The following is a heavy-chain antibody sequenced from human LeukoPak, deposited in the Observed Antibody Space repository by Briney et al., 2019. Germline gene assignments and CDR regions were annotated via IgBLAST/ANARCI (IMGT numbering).Heavy chain of an antibody. CDR1: GYTLTELS. D-gene: IGHD2-8*01. V-gene: IGHV1-69*13. J-gene: IGHJ4*02. CDR3: ARERTNGVDY. CDR2: IIPIFGTA. Sequence: SVKVSCKVSGYTLTELSMHWVRQAPGQGLEWMGGIIPIFGTANYAQKFQGRVTITADESTSTAYMELSSLRSEDTAVYYCARERTNGVDYWGQGTLVTVSS.